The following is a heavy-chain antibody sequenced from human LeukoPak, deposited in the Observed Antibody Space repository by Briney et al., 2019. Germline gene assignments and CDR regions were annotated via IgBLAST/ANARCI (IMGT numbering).Heavy chain of an antibody. CDR1: GGSIASGDYY. D-gene: IGHD3-10*01. J-gene: IGHJ6*02. CDR3: ARDRSGIAMVRGEIIEQPLYYYGINV. V-gene: IGHV4-30-4*01. CDR2: IHYIETT. Sequence: SETLSLTCTVSGGSIASGDYYWSWLRQPPGKGLEWIGYIHYIETTNYNPSLTSRLTISLDTSKNQFSLRLSSATAADTAVYYCARDRSGIAMVRGEIIEQPLYYYGINVWGQGTTVTVSS.